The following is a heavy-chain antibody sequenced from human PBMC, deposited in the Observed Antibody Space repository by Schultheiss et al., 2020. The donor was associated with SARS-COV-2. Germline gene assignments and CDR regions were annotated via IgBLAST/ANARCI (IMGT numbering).Heavy chain of an antibody. J-gene: IGHJ3*02. V-gene: IGHV4-38-2*01. D-gene: IGHD2-15*01. Sequence: GSLRLSCAASGFTFSSYAMSWVRQAPGKGLEWIGSIYHSGSTYYNPSLKSRVTISVDTSKNQFSLKLSSVTAADTAVYYCARVVGFDIWGQGTMVTVSS. CDR3: ARVVGFDI. CDR2: IYHSGST. CDR1: GFTFSSYA.